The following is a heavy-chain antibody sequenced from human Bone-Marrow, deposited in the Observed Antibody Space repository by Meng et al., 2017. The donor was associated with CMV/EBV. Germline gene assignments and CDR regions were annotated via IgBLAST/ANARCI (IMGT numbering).Heavy chain of an antibody. Sequence: GGSLRLSCAASGFNFSSDAMHWVRQAPGKGLEWVTVISYDGTDKYYADSVKGRFTISRDTSKNTLYLQMNSLRAEDTAVYYCARDGGGSDPWLAYWGQGTLVTVSS. CDR3: ARDGGGSDPWLAY. V-gene: IGHV3-30*04. CDR2: ISYDGTDK. D-gene: IGHD5-12*01. J-gene: IGHJ4*02. CDR1: GFNFSSDA.